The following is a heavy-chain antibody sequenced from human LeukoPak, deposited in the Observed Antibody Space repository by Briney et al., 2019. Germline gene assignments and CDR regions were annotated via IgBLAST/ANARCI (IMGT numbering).Heavy chain of an antibody. CDR2: IHYSGST. D-gene: IGHD4-23*01. V-gene: IGHV4-31*03. Sequence: SETLSLTCTVFGGSISSGRYYWSWIRQHPGKGLEWIGNIHYSGSTYYNPSLKSRVTISRDTSQNHFSLKLNSVTAADTAVYYCAKTAAVTPGFFDYWGQGTLVTASS. CDR3: AKTAAVTPGFFDY. CDR1: GGSISSGRYY. J-gene: IGHJ4*02.